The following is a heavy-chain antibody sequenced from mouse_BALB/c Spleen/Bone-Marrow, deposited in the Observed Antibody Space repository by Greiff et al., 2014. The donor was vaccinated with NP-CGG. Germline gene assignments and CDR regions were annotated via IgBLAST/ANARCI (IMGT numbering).Heavy chain of an antibody. CDR2: ISTYSGNT. Sequence: QVHVQQSGPELVRPGVSVKISCKGSGYTFTDYAMHWVKQSHAKSLEWIGVISTYSGNTNYNQKFKGKATMTVDKSSSTAYMEFAILTSEDSAIYYGAKNYDVISQPFDYWGQGTTLTVSS. CDR1: GYTFTDYA. J-gene: IGHJ2*01. V-gene: IGHV1-67*01. CDR3: AKNYDVISQPFDY. D-gene: IGHD1-1*01.